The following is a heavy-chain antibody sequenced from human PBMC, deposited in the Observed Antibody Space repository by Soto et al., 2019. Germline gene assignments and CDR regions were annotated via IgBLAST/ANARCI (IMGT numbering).Heavy chain of an antibody. J-gene: IGHJ4*02. CDR2: IWYDGSNK. CDR3: ARDGYCSGGSCYSVPVFDY. Sequence: ESGGGVVQPGRSLRLSCAASGFTFSSYGMHWVRQAPGKGLEWVAVIWYDGSNKYYADSVKVRFTISRDNSKNTLYLHMNSLRAADTAVYYCARDGYCSGGSCYSVPVFDYWGQGTLVTVSS. D-gene: IGHD2-15*01. V-gene: IGHV3-33*01. CDR1: GFTFSSYG.